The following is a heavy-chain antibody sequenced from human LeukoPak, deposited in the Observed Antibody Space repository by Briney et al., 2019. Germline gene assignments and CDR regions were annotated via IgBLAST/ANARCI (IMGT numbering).Heavy chain of an antibody. CDR3: ANGYYDSSGYYSNFDY. CDR1: GFTFSSYS. J-gene: IGHJ4*02. V-gene: IGHV3-21*01. Sequence: GGSLRLSCAASGFTFSSYSMNWVRQAPGKGLEWVSSISSSSSYIYYADSVKGRFTISRDNAKNSLYLQMNSLRAEDTAVYYCANGYYDSSGYYSNFDYWGQGTLVTVSS. D-gene: IGHD3-22*01. CDR2: ISSSSSYI.